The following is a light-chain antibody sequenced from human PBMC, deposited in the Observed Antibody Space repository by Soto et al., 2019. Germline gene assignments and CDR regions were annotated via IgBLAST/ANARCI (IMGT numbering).Light chain of an antibody. Sequence: DIQMTQSPSTLSASVGDRVTITCRASQSISSWLAWYQQKPGTAPKLLIYKASSLEIGVPSRFSGSGSGTEFTLTICSLQPDDFATYYCQQYNSYPWTFGQGTKVEIK. CDR2: KAS. V-gene: IGKV1-5*03. J-gene: IGKJ1*01. CDR3: QQYNSYPWT. CDR1: QSISSW.